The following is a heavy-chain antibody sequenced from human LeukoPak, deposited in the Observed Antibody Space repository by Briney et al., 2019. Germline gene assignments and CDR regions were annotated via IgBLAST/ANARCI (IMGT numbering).Heavy chain of an antibody. V-gene: IGHV3-23*01. J-gene: IGHJ4*01. CDR2: LSGSGITT. CDR1: GFTFSNSA. Sequence: GGSLRLSCAASGFTFSNSAMSWVRQAPGKGLEWVSTLSGSGITTYYADSVKGRFTISSDNSKNTLYLQMNSLRAEDTAVYYCAKGIYSSGWSYFDYWGHGTLVTVSS. CDR3: AKGIYSSGWSYFDY. D-gene: IGHD6-19*01.